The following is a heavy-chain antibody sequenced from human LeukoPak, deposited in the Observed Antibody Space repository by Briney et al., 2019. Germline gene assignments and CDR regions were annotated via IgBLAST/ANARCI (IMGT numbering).Heavy chain of an antibody. J-gene: IGHJ6*02. CDR2: INPNSGGT. CDR3: ARVAPSYRSGGSCYGRYYYYGMDV. D-gene: IGHD2-15*01. Sequence: ASVKVSCKASGYTFTGYYMHWVRQAPGQGLEWMGWINPNSGGTNYAQKFQGRVTMTRDTSISTAYMELSRLRSDDTAVYYCARVAPSYRSGGSCYGRYYYYGMDVWGQGTTVTVSS. CDR1: GYTFTGYY. V-gene: IGHV1-2*02.